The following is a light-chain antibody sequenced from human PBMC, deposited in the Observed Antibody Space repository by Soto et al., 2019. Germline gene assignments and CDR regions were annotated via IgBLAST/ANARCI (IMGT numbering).Light chain of an antibody. J-gene: IGKJ2*01. CDR2: KAS. CDR3: QQYNSYSGT. Sequence: DIQMTQSPSTLSASVGDRVTITCRASQSISSWLAWYQQKPGKAPNLLIYKASSLESGVPSRFSGSGSGTXXTLTISSLQPDDFATYYCQQYNSYSGTFGQGTKLEIK. CDR1: QSISSW. V-gene: IGKV1-5*03.